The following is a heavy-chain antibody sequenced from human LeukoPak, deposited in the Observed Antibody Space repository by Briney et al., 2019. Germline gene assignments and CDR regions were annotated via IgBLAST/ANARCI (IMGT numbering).Heavy chain of an antibody. CDR2: ISYDGSNK. Sequence: PGRSLRLSCAASGFTFSSYGMHWVRQAPGKGLEWVAVISYDGSNKYYADSVKGRFTISRDNSKNTLYLQMNNLRAEDTAVYYCASGIPEGYWGQGTLVTVSS. CDR3: ASGIPEGY. V-gene: IGHV3-30*03. J-gene: IGHJ4*02. D-gene: IGHD1-14*01. CDR1: GFTFSSYG.